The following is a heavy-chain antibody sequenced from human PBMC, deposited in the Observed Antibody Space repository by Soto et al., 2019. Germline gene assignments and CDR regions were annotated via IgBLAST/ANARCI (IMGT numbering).Heavy chain of an antibody. J-gene: IGHJ3*02. CDR2: ISSSSSYI. CDR3: ASPRNAGAFDI. Sequence: GGSLRLSCAASGFTFSSYSMNWVRQAPGKGLEWVSSISSSSSYIYYADSVKGRFTISRDNAKNSLYLQMNSLRAEDTAGYYCASPRNAGAFDIWGQGTMVTVSS. V-gene: IGHV3-21*01. CDR1: GFTFSSYS.